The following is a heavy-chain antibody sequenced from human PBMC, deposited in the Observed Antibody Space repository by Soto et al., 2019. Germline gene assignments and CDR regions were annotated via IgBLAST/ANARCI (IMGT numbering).Heavy chain of an antibody. Sequence: SETLSLTCVVSGSSISNDNWWFCIRQPPGKGLEWIGYIHHTGYTYSNPALKSRLTMSVDTSKNQFSLRLSSVTAVDTAVYYCATKDNGKYFFDSWGQGALVTVSS. CDR1: GSSISNDNW. V-gene: IGHV4-28*01. CDR3: ATKDNGKYFFDS. D-gene: IGHD1-26*01. J-gene: IGHJ4*02. CDR2: IHHTGYT.